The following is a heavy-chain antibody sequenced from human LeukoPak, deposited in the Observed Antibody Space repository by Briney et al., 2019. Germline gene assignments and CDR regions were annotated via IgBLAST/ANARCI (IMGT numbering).Heavy chain of an antibody. V-gene: IGHV1-8*01. CDR3: ARGRYSTYVWGSYRFGSKAFDI. CDR1: GYTFTSYD. J-gene: IGHJ3*02. D-gene: IGHD3-16*02. CDR2: MNPNSGNT. Sequence: ASVEVSCKASGYTFTSYDINWVRQATGQGLEWMGWMNPNSGNTGYAQKFQGRVTMTRNTSISTAYMELSSLRSEDTAVYYCARGRYSTYVWGSYRFGSKAFDIWGQGTMVTVSS.